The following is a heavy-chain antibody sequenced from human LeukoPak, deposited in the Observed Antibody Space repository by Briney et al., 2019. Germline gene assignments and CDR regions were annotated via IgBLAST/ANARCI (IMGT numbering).Heavy chain of an antibody. CDR1: GDSINNHH. D-gene: IGHD1-26*01. J-gene: IGHJ3*01. CDR3: ARLLRPGGRTCDAFDV. Sequence: SETLSLTCYVSGDSINNHHWAWIRQPPGAGLEWIGYFYDSRDTNSNPSLKRRVTISVDMPNSQFSLTLTSVTAADTAMYYCARLLRPGGRTCDAFDVWGQGTMVTVSS. V-gene: IGHV4-59*08. CDR2: FYDSRDT.